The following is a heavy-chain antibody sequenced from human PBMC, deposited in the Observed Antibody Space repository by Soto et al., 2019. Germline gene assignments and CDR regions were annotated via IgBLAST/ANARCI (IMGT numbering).Heavy chain of an antibody. CDR1: GFSLSNARMG. D-gene: IGHD1-26*01. J-gene: IGHJ4*02. CDR3: ARHGRGVGARPLDY. CDR2: IFSNDEK. V-gene: IGHV2-26*01. Sequence: QVTLKESGPVLVKPTETLTLTCTVSGFSLSNARMGVSWIRQPPGKALEWLAHIFSNDEKSYSTSLKSRLTSSKDTSKSQVVRTTTNMDPVDTATYYCARHGRGVGARPLDYWGQGTLVTVSS.